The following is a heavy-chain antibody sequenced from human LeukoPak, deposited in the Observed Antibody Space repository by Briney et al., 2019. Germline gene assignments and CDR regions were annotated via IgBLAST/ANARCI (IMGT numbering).Heavy chain of an antibody. J-gene: IGHJ4*02. CDR1: GGSISSGDYY. CDR3: ARSPSSSTTYYTFEY. Sequence: PSETLSLTCTVSGGSISSGDYYWSWIRQPPGKGLEWIGYIYYSGSTYYNPSLKSRVTISVDTSKNQFSLKLSSVTAADTAVYYCARSPSSSTTYYTFEYWGLGTLVTVSS. CDR2: IYYSGST. D-gene: IGHD2-2*02. V-gene: IGHV4-30-4*02.